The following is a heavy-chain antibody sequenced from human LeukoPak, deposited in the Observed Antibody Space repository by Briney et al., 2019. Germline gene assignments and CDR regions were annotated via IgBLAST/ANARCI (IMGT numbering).Heavy chain of an antibody. CDR1: GGTFSSYA. J-gene: IGHJ4*02. V-gene: IGHV1-69*13. CDR3: ARYKADYYGSGSYYGY. Sequence: SVKVSCKASGGTFSSYAISWVRQAPGQGLEWMGGIILTFGTANYAQKFQGRVTITADESTSTAYMELSSLRSEDTAVYHCARYKADYYGSGSYYGYWGQGTLVTVS. D-gene: IGHD3-10*01. CDR2: IILTFGTA.